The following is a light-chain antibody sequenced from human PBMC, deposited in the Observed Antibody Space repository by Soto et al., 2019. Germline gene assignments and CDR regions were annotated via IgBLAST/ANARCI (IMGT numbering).Light chain of an antibody. Sequence: DIQMTQSPSSLSASVGDRVTITCQASQGINNYLNWYQQKPGKPPKLLIYDASNLEAGVPSRFSGSGSGTDSTFSITSLQPEDVATYYCQQYESLPPRFGPGTTVEIK. V-gene: IGKV1-33*01. J-gene: IGKJ3*01. CDR2: DAS. CDR3: QQYESLPPR. CDR1: QGINNY.